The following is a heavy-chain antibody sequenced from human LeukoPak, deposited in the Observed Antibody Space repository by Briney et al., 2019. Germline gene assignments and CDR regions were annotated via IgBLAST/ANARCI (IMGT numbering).Heavy chain of an antibody. J-gene: IGHJ6*02. V-gene: IGHV4-59*01. CDR1: GGSISSYY. CDR3: ARDRPAAPYTEYYYYGMDV. Sequence: SETLPLTCTVSGGSISSYYWSWIRQPPGKGLEWIRYIYYSGSTNYNPSLKSRVTISVDTSKNQFSLKLSSVTAADTAVYYCARDRPAAPYTEYYYYGMDVWGQGTTVTVSS. CDR2: IYYSGST. D-gene: IGHD2-2*01.